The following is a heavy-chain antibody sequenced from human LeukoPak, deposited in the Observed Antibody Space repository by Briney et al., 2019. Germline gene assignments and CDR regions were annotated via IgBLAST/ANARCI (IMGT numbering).Heavy chain of an antibody. Sequence: SQTLSLTCAISGDSVSSNSAAWNWIRQTPSRGLEWLGRTYYRSKWYNDYAVSVKSRITINPDTSKNQFSLQLNSVTPEDTAVYYCARSPGVVPAALFDYWGQGTLVTVSS. CDR1: GDSVSSNSAA. D-gene: IGHD2-2*01. J-gene: IGHJ4*02. V-gene: IGHV6-1*01. CDR3: ARSPGVVPAALFDY. CDR2: TYYRSKWYN.